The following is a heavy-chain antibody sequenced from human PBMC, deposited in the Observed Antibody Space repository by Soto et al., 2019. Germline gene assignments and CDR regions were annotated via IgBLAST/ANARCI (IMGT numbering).Heavy chain of an antibody. Sequence: VQLVKSGGGLVQPGGSLRLSCAASGFTFSTSAMSWVRQAPGTGLEWGSSLCGGDEARYYADSVKGRFTIFRDSSKNTVDRQMSSVITEDMGRYYCAKDRQNYNSVWDPFDFWGQGTVVTVTS. V-gene: IGHV3-23*04. J-gene: IGHJ3*01. CDR1: GFTFSTSA. D-gene: IGHD1-20*01. CDR3: AKDRQNYNSVWDPFDF. CDR2: LCGGDEAR.